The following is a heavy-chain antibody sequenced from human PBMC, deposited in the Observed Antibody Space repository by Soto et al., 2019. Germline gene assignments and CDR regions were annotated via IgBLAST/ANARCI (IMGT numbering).Heavy chain of an antibody. CDR1: GYTFTSYG. CDR3: ARILPSRGGGSCFDY. D-gene: IGHD2-15*01. J-gene: IGHJ4*02. V-gene: IGHV1-18*01. Sequence: QVQLVQSGAEAKKPGASVKVSCKASGYTFTSYGMSWVRQAPGQGLEWMGWISEYNGNTNYAQKLQGRVTMTADTYTSTDYMELRSLRSDDTAVYYCARILPSRGGGSCFDYWGQGTLVTVSS. CDR2: ISEYNGNT.